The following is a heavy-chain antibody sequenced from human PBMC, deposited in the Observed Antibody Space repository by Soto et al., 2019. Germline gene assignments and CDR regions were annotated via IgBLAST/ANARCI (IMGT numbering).Heavy chain of an antibody. CDR1: GFTFSSDW. CDR3: ARGPPYSSPDY. Sequence: PGGSLILSCAASGFTFSSDWMHWVRQPPGKGLVWVSRINTDGSDTSYADSVKGRFTISRDNAKNTLYLQMNSLRAEDTAVYYYARGPPYSSPDYWGQGTLVTVSS. V-gene: IGHV3-74*01. J-gene: IGHJ4*02. D-gene: IGHD6-13*01. CDR2: INTDGSDT.